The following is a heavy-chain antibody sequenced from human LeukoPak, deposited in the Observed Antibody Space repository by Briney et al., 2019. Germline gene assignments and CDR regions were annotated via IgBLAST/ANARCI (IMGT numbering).Heavy chain of an antibody. Sequence: GGSLRLSCVASGFTFSIYSMHWVRQAPGKGLEWVAVISYDEGNKFYTHSVKGRFTISRDNSKNTLYLQMNSLTAEDTAIYSCARGATNDFWTGYGWFDPWGQGTLVTVSS. J-gene: IGHJ5*02. CDR1: GFTFSIYS. CDR2: ISYDEGNK. D-gene: IGHD3/OR15-3a*01. CDR3: ARGATNDFWTGYGWFDP. V-gene: IGHV3-30-3*01.